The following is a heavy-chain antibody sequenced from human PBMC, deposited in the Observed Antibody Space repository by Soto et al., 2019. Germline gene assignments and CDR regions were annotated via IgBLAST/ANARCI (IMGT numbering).Heavy chain of an antibody. CDR1: GFTFSSYD. V-gene: IGHV3-13*01. D-gene: IGHD6-13*01. J-gene: IGHJ6*02. CDR2: IGTAGDT. CDR3: ARGSIAAAVPKWGGYYYYGMDV. Sequence: GGSLRLSCAASGFTFSSYDMHWVRQATGKGLEWVSAIGTAGDTYYPGSVKGRFTISRENAKNSLYLQMNSLRAEDTAVYYCARGSIAAAVPKWGGYYYYGMDVWGQGTTVTVSS.